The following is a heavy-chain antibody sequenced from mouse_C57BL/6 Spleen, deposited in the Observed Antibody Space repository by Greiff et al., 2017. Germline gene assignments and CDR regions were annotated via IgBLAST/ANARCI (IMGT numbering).Heavy chain of an antibody. J-gene: IGHJ3*01. CDR1: GYTFTDYY. CDR3: ALLWPFAY. D-gene: IGHD2-1*01. V-gene: IGHV1-26*01. CDR2: INPNNGGT. Sequence: EVQLQQSGPELVKPGASVKISCKASGYTFTDYYMNWVKQSHGKSLEWIGDINPNNGGTSYNQKFKGKATLTVDKSSSTAYMELRSLTSEDSAVYYCALLWPFAYWGQGTLVTVSA.